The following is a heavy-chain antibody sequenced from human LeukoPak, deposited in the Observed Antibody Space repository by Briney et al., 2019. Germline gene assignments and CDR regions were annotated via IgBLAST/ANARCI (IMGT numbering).Heavy chain of an antibody. CDR1: GFTFDDYG. V-gene: IGHV3-20*04. D-gene: IGHD3-22*01. CDR2: INWNGGST. J-gene: IGHJ4*02. CDR3: ARDRYYYDSSGYYYTDY. Sequence: GGSLRLSCAASGFTFDDYGMSWVRQAPGKGLEWVSGINWNGGSTGYADSVKGRFTISRDNAKNSLYLQMNSLRAEDTALYYCARDRYYYDSSGYYYTDYWGQGTLVTVSS.